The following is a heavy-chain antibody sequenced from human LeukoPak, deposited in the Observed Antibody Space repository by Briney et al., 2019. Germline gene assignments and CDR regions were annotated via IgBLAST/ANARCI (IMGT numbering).Heavy chain of an antibody. CDR3: TKRVKYGGTWDHFAD. J-gene: IGHJ4*02. V-gene: IGHV3-23*01. D-gene: IGHD1-26*01. Sequence: GGSLRLSCAASGSTFDNYRMSWVRQAPGKGLEWVSTVNADGGNTYYADSVKGRFTISRDNSKSTLILQMNSLRVEDTALYYCTKRVKYGGTWDHFADWGQGTLVTVSS. CDR2: VNADGGNT. CDR1: GSTFDNYR.